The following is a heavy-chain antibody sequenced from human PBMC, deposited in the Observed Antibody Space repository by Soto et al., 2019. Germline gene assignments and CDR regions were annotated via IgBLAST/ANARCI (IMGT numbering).Heavy chain of an antibody. J-gene: IGHJ4*02. Sequence: GASVKVSCKASGYTFTSYDINWVRQATGQGLEWMGWMNPNSGNTGYAQKFQGRVTMTRNTSISTAYMELSSLRSEDMAVYYCARGPFSSSWYGGLYYFDYWGQGTLVTVSS. CDR3: ARGPFSSSWYGGLYYFDY. CDR1: GYTFTSYD. D-gene: IGHD6-13*01. CDR2: MNPNSGNT. V-gene: IGHV1-8*01.